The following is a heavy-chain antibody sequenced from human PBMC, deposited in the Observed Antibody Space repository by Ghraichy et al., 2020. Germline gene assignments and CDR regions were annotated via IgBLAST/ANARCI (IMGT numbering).Heavy chain of an antibody. V-gene: IGHV4-39*01. J-gene: IGHJ3*01. CDR1: SGSISSGYFY. Sequence: SETLSLTCSVSSGSISSGYFYWGWIRQTPGKGLEWIGSIYFSGSTHYNPSLKSRVTISADTSKNQFSLRLTSVTAADTAVYYCARHSGDHYYDPSSYSGAFDVWGQGTLVPVSP. CDR3: ARHSGDHYYDPSSYSGAFDV. D-gene: IGHD3-22*01. CDR2: IYFSGST.